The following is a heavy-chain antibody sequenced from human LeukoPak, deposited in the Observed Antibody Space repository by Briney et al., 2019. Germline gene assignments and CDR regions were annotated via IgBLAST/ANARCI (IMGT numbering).Heavy chain of an antibody. D-gene: IGHD5-18*01. CDR1: GGSISSSTYY. Sequence: SETLSLTCTVSGGSISSSTYYWGWIRQPPGKGLEWIGSIYYSGSTYYNPSLKSRVTISVDTSENQFSLKLSSVTAADTAVYYCASAKVYSYGEIDYWGQGTLVSVFS. CDR2: IYYSGST. J-gene: IGHJ4*02. V-gene: IGHV4-39*07. CDR3: ASAKVYSYGEIDY.